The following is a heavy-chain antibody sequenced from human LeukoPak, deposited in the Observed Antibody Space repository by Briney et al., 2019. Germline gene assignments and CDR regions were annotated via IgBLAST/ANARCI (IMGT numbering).Heavy chain of an antibody. CDR3: ARGGCDYKEGYFDY. CDR1: GYTFTSYD. V-gene: IGHV1-8*03. D-gene: IGHD4-11*01. J-gene: IGHJ4*02. Sequence: ASVKVSCKASGYTFTSYDINWVRQATGQGLEWMGWMNPNSGNTGYAQKFQGRVTITRNTSISTAYMELSSLRSEDTAVYYCARGGCDYKEGYFDYWGQGTLVTVSS. CDR2: MNPNSGNT.